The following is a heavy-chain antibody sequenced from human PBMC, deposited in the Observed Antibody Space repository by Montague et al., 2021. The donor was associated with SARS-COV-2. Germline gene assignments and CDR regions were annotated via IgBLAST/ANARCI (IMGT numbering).Heavy chain of an antibody. V-gene: IGHV6-1*01. CDR1: GDSVASNRVA. D-gene: IGHD6-13*01. Sequence: CAISGDSVASNRVAWSWVRQSPAIDLGWLGRTYYRSKWYSDYAPSVRGRLTVNPDASKNEFSLELNYVTPEDTAVYYCVRYSSWFYFDFWGQGTLVTVSS. J-gene: IGHJ4*02. CDR2: TYYRSKWYS. CDR3: VRYSSWFYFDF.